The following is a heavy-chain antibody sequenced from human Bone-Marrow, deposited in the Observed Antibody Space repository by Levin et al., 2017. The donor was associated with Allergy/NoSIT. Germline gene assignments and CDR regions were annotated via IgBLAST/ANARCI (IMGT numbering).Heavy chain of an antibody. J-gene: IGHJ4*02. Sequence: LSLTCAASGFTFSSYGMHWVRQAPGKGLEWVAVISYDGSNKYYADSVKGRFTISRDNSKNTLYLQMNSLRAEDTAVYYCGSTISFFNCSSTSCYLVVDYWGQGTLVTVSS. CDR1: GFTFSSYG. D-gene: IGHD2-2*01. V-gene: IGHV3-30*03. CDR3: GSTISFFNCSSTSCYLVVDY. CDR2: ISYDGSNK.